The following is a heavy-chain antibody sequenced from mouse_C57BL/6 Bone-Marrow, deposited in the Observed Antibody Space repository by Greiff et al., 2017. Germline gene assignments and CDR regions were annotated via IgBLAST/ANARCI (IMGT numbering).Heavy chain of an antibody. J-gene: IGHJ1*03. D-gene: IGHD1-1*01. V-gene: IGHV1-63*01. CDR2: IYPGGGYT. Sequence: QVQLKESGAELVRPGTSVKMSCKASGYTFTNYWIGWAKQRPGHGLEWIGDIYPGGGYTNYNEKFKGKATLTADKSSSTAYMQFSSLTSEDAAIYYCARGRYYGSSQWYFDVWGTGTTVTVSS. CDR3: ARGRYYGSSQWYFDV. CDR1: GYTFTNYW.